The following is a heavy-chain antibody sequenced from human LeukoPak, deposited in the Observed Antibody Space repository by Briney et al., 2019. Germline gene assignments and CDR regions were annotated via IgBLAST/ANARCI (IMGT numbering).Heavy chain of an antibody. CDR1: GGSLSNYY. CDR3: ARGSIAARPGMYYFDY. J-gene: IGHJ4*02. V-gene: IGHV4-59*12. CDR2: IYYTGTT. D-gene: IGHD6-6*01. Sequence: SETLSLTCTVSGGSLSNYYWSWIRQSPGKGLGWLGFIYYTGTTKYNPSLKSRVTISVDTSKNQFSLKLSSVTAADTAVYYCARGSIAARPGMYYFDYWGQGTLVTVSS.